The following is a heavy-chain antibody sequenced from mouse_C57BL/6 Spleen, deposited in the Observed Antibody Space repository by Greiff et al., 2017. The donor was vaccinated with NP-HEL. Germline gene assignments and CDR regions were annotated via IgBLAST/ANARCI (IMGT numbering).Heavy chain of an antibody. V-gene: IGHV7-3*01. J-gene: IGHJ4*01. CDR1: GFTFTDYY. CDR3: ARYYYAMDY. Sequence: EVKLVESGGGLVQPGGSLTLSCAASGFTFTDYYMSWVRQPPGKALEWLGFIRNKANGYTTEYSATVKGPFTISRNNSQRILYLQMNALRAADSAAYYCARYYYAMDYWGQGTSVTVSS. CDR2: IRNKANGYTT.